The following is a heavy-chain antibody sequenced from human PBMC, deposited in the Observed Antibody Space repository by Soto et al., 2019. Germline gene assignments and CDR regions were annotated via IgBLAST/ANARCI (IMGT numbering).Heavy chain of an antibody. Sequence: SETLSLTCAVSGYSISSGYYWAWIRQPPGKGLEWVGSIYHSGSTSYKSSLKSRVTISVDTSKNQFSLRLRSVTAADTAVYYCARSGYRGHGYFDYWAQGTLVTVSS. CDR3: ARSGYRGHGYFDY. CDR1: GYSISSGYY. CDR2: IYHSGST. D-gene: IGHD5-12*01. J-gene: IGHJ4*02. V-gene: IGHV4-38-2*01.